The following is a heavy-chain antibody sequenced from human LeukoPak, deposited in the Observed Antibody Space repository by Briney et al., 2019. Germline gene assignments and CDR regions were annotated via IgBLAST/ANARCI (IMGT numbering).Heavy chain of an antibody. V-gene: IGHV3-21*01. Sequence: GRSLRLSRAPSGFTLSSYSMNWVRHPPGKGLEWVTSISSSSSNIYYADSVKGRFTISRDNAKKSLYLQMNSLRAEYRAGYYCARYSYGPNRVDPWGQGTLVTVSS. J-gene: IGHJ5*02. CDR1: GFTLSSYS. CDR2: ISSSSSNI. D-gene: IGHD5-18*01. CDR3: ARYSYGPNRVDP.